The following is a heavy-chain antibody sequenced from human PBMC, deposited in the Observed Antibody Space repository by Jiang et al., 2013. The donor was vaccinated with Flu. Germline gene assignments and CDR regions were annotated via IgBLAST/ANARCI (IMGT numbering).Heavy chain of an antibody. V-gene: IGHV1-3*04. CDR1: GYTFTKFG. Sequence: SGAEVKKPGASVRVSCKASGYTFTKFGIHWVRQAPGQRLEWMGWINTGNGNTEYSQKFQGRVTITRDTSASTTYMEVSSLRSEDTTVYYCATLGLGADVDYWGQGPWSPSPQ. CDR3: ATLGLGADVDY. J-gene: IGHJ4*02. D-gene: IGHD1-26*01. CDR2: INTGNGNT.